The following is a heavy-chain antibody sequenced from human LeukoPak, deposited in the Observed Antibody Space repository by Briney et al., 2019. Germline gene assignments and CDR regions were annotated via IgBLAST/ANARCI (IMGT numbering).Heavy chain of an antibody. V-gene: IGHV3-7*01. CDR1: GFTFSKHW. CDR2: IKQDGSEK. Sequence: GGSLRLSCAASGFTFSKHWMSWVRQAPGKGLEWVANIKQDGSEKYYVDSVKGRFTISGDNTNNSLYLQMNSLRAEDTAVYYCVRGGGHFDYWGQGTLVTVSS. D-gene: IGHD3-16*01. CDR3: VRGGGHFDY. J-gene: IGHJ4*02.